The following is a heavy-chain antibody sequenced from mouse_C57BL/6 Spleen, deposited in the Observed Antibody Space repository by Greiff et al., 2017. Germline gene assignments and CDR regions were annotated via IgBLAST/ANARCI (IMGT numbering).Heavy chain of an antibody. V-gene: IGHV1-74*01. CDR1: GYTFTSYW. D-gene: IGHD1-1*01. CDR2: IHPSDSDT. Sequence: QVHVKQPGAELVKPGASVKVSCKASGYTFTSYWMHWVKQRPGQGLEWIGRIHPSDSDTNYNQKFKGKATLTVDKSSSTAYMQLSSLTSEDSAVYDCAIYYGSSYDYWGQGTTLTVSS. CDR3: AIYYGSSYDY. J-gene: IGHJ2*01.